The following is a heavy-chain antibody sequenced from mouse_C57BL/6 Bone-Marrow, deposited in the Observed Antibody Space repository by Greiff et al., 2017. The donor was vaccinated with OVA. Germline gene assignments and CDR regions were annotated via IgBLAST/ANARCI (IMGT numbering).Heavy chain of an antibody. CDR1: GYTFTSYG. V-gene: IGHV1-81*01. D-gene: IGHD1-1*01. CDR3: ASPTTVVAPFDY. Sequence: VQLQESGAELARPGASVKLSCKASGYTFTSYGISWVKQRTGQGLEWIGEIYPRSGNTYYNEKFKGKATLTADKSSSTAYMELRSLTSEDSAVYFCASPTTVVAPFDYWGQGTTLTVSS. J-gene: IGHJ2*01. CDR2: IYPRSGNT.